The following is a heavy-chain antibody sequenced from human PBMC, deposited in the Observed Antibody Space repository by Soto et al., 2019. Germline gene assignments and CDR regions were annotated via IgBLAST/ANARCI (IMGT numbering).Heavy chain of an antibody. D-gene: IGHD3-22*01. CDR2: TYYRSKWYN. J-gene: IGHJ4*02. V-gene: IGHV6-1*01. CDR3: ARDPSYYDSSGSTPFDY. Sequence: SQTLSLTCAISGDSVSSNSAAWNWIRQSPSRGLEWLGRTYYRSKWYNDYAVSVKSRITINPDTSKNQFSLQLNSVTPEDTAVYYCARDPSYYDSSGSTPFDYWGQGTLVTVSS. CDR1: GDSVSSNSAA.